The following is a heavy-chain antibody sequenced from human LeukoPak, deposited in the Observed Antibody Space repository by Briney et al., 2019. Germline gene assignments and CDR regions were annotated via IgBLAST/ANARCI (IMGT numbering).Heavy chain of an antibody. V-gene: IGHV3-30*03. CDR2: ISYDGSNK. D-gene: IGHD3-9*01. J-gene: IGHJ1*01. Sequence: PGGSLRLSCAASGFTFSSYGMHWVRQAPGKGLEWVAVISYDGSNKYYADSVKGRFTISRDNSKNTLYLQMNSLRAEDTAVYYCASDYDILTGYKAFQHWGQGTLVTVSS. CDR1: GFTFSSYG. CDR3: ASDYDILTGYKAFQH.